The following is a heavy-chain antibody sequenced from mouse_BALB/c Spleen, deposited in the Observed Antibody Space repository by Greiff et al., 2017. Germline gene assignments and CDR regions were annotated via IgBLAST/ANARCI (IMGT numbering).Heavy chain of an antibody. J-gene: IGHJ4*01. D-gene: IGHD2-1*01. CDR2: ISNGGGST. V-gene: IGHV5-12-2*01. Sequence: EVQGVESGGGLVQPGGSLKLSCAASGFTFSSYTMSWVRQTPEKRLEWVAYISNGGGSTYYPDTVKGRFTISRDNAKNTLYLQMSSLKSEDTAMYYCARPYGNYGNPFYAMDYWGQGTSVTVSS. CDR1: GFTFSSYT. CDR3: ARPYGNYGNPFYAMDY.